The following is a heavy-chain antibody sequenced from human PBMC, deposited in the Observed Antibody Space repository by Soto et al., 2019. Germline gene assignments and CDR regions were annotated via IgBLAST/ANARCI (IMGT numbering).Heavy chain of an antibody. CDR2: INGRGGST. CDR1: GFTFSSYA. CDR3: AKVSSSWYAGFFDL. J-gene: IGHJ4*02. D-gene: IGHD6-13*01. Sequence: PGGSLRLSCATSGFTFSSYAMSWVRQAPGKGLEWVSAINGRGGSTYYADSVKGRFTISRDNSMNTLYLQMNTLRAEDTAIYYCAKVSSSWYAGFFDLWGQGTLVTVSS. V-gene: IGHV3-23*01.